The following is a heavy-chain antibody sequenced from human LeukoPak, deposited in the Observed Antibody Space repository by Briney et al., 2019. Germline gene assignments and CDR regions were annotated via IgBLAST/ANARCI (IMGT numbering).Heavy chain of an antibody. D-gene: IGHD1-1*01. CDR1: GNSLNNYH. CDR3: GRDPTYRNYFDS. Sequence: GASVKVSCKASGNSLNNYHMHWVRQAPGQGLEWLGIIRPGGDGPSYAQKFQGRVTMTRDMSTSTVYMELSSLTSDDTAVYYCGRDPTYRNYFDSWGQGTRVPLSS. J-gene: IGHJ4*02. V-gene: IGHV1-46*02. CDR2: IRPGGDGP.